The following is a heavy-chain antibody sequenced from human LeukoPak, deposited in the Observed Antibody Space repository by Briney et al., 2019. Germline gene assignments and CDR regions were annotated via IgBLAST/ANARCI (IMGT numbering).Heavy chain of an antibody. D-gene: IGHD5-18*01. J-gene: IGHJ4*02. CDR2: INSDGSST. CDR1: GFTYSSYW. V-gene: IGHV3-74*01. Sequence: GGSLRLSCAASGFTYSSYWMHWVRQAPGKGRVWVSRINSDGSSTSYADSVKGRFTISRDNAKNTLYLQMNSLRAEDTAVYYCARVLGWIQLWWGQGTLVTVSS. CDR3: ARVLGWIQLW.